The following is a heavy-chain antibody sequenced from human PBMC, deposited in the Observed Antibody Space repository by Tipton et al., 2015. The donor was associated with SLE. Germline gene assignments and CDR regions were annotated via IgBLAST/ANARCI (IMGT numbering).Heavy chain of an antibody. CDR3: GRDLNYVFDV. D-gene: IGHD1-7*01. CDR1: GFHFSAYE. V-gene: IGHV3-74*01. Sequence: SLRLSCAASGFHFSAYEMNWVRQAPGKGLVWVARINTDGSSANYADSVKGRFTISRDNAKNTLYLQMNSLRADDMAIYYCGRDLNYVFDVRGQGTMVTVSS. J-gene: IGHJ3*01. CDR2: INTDGSSA.